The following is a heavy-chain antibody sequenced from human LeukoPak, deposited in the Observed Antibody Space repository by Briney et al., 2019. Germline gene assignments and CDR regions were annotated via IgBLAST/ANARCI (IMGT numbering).Heavy chain of an antibody. CDR3: ARSRDGYNPKYFDY. V-gene: IGHV3-21*01. CDR1: GFTFSSYS. CDR2: ISSSSSYI. Sequence: GGSLRLSCAASGFTFSSYSMNWVRQAPGKGLEWVSSISSSSSYIYYADSVKGPFTISRDNAKNSLYLQMNSLRAEDTAVYYCARSRDGYNPKYFDYWGQGTLVTVSS. D-gene: IGHD5-24*01. J-gene: IGHJ4*02.